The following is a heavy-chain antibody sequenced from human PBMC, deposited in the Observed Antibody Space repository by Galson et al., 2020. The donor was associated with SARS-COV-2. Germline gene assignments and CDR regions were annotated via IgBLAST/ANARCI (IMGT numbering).Heavy chain of an antibody. V-gene: IGHV4-34*01. J-gene: IGHJ4*02. CDR3: ARGNYFRSSGQLDY. D-gene: IGHD3-10*01. Sequence: SETLSLICAVYGESFSDHDWTWIRQPPGKGLEWIGEINHRGHTNYNPSLSSRVTISVDTSKNQFSLKLTSVTAADTAVFYCARGNYFRSSGQLDYWGQGTLVAVSS. CDR1: GESFSDHD. CDR2: INHRGHT.